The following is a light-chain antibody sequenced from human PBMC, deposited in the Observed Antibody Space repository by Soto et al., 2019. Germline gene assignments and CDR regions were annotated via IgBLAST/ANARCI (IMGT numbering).Light chain of an antibody. V-gene: IGKV3-20*01. J-gene: IGKJ4*01. Sequence: EIVLTQSPGTLSLSPGERATLSCRASQSIGSTYLVWYQQKPAQAPRLLIYGASNRATGTPDRFSGSGSGTDFTLTISRLEPEDFAVYYCQQYGSSPRLTFGGGTKVDIK. CDR1: QSIGSTY. CDR2: GAS. CDR3: QQYGSSPRLT.